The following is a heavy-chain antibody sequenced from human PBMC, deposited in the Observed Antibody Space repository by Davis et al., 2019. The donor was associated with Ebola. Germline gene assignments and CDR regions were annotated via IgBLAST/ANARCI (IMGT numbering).Heavy chain of an antibody. Sequence: SETLSLTCAVYGGSFSGYYWSWIRQPPGKGLEWIGEINHSGSPNYNPSLKTRVTISVDTSKNQFSLKLSSVTAADTAVYYCARQGWSGYSLRHWLDPWGRGTLVTVSS. CDR3: ARQGWSGYSLRHWLDP. V-gene: IGHV4-34*01. CDR2: INHSGSP. D-gene: IGHD3-3*01. CDR1: GGSFSGYY. J-gene: IGHJ5*02.